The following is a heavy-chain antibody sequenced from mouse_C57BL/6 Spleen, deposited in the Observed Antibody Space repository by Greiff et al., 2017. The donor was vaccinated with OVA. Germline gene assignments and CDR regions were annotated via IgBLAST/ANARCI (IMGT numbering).Heavy chain of an antibody. CDR2: INPNNGGT. V-gene: IGHV1-18*01. D-gene: IGHD1-1*01. J-gene: IGHJ2*01. CDR1: GYTFTDYN. Sequence: VQLQQSGPELVKPGASVKIPCKASGYTFTDYNMDWVKQSHGKSLEWIGDINPNNGGTIYNQKFKGKATLTVDKSYSPAYLELRSLTSEDTEVYYSASRRYYDYFDYWGQGTTLTVSA. CDR3: ASRRYYDYFDY.